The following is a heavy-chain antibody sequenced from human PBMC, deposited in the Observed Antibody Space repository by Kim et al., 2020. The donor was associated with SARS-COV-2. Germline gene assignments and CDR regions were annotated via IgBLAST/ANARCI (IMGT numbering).Heavy chain of an antibody. V-gene: IGHV3-33*01. J-gene: IGHJ6*02. CDR2: IWYDGSNK. CDR1: GFTFSSYG. Sequence: GGFLRLSCAASGFTFSSYGMHWVRQAPGKGLEWVAVIWYDGSNKYYADSVKGRFTISRDNSKNTLYLQMNSLRAEDTAVYYCAREGAGYYDSSGYRLSGMDVWGQGTTVTVSS. CDR3: AREGAGYYDSSGYRLSGMDV. D-gene: IGHD3-22*01.